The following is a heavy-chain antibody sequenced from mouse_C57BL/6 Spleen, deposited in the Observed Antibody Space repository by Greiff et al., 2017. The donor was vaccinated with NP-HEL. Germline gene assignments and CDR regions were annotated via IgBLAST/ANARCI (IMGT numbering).Heavy chain of an antibody. D-gene: IGHD2-4*01. CDR3: ARAYYDYPYYFDY. CDR2: IYPGDGDT. V-gene: IGHV1-80*01. CDR1: GYAFSSYW. Sequence: VQLQQSGAELEKPGASVKISCKASGYAFSSYWMNWVKQRPGKGLEWIGQIYPGDGDTNYNGKFKGKATLTADKSSSTAYMQLSSLTSEDSAVYFCARAYYDYPYYFDYWGQGTTLTVSS. J-gene: IGHJ2*01.